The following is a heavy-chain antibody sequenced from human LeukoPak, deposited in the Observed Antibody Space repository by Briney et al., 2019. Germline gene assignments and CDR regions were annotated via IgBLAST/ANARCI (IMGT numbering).Heavy chain of an antibody. CDR1: GGSISSGFYY. Sequence: SGTLSLTCTVSGGSISSGFYYWNWIRQAPGKGLEWIGEINHRGSTNYNPSLKSRVAISIDTSNNQVSLKLSSVTAADTAVYYCARTTEGGYTYGYFYYYYMDVWGKGTTVTISS. V-gene: IGHV4-39*07. CDR3: ARTTEGGYTYGYFYYYYMDV. CDR2: INHRGST. J-gene: IGHJ6*03. D-gene: IGHD5-18*01.